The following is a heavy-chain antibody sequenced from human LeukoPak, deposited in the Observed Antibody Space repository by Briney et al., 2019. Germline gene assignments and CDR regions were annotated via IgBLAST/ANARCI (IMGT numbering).Heavy chain of an antibody. V-gene: IGHV1-2*02. D-gene: IGHD2-21*01. CDR3: ARADRLHGGPYLIGP. CDR2: INPNSGGT. Sequence: GASVKVSCKTSGYSFTDYYMHWVRQAPGQGLEWMGWINPNSGGTSSAQKIQGRVTMTRDTSITTVYMEVSWLTSDDTAIYYCARADRLHGGPYLIGPWGQGTLVTVSP. CDR1: GYSFTDYY. J-gene: IGHJ5*02.